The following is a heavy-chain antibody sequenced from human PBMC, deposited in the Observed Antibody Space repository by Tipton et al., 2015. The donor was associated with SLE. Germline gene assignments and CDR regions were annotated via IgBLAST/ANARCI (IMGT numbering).Heavy chain of an antibody. V-gene: IGHV4-34*09. J-gene: IGHJ4*02. CDR3: ARDGPDTSGYYLDY. CDR2: TNPSGNT. D-gene: IGHD3-22*01. Sequence: TLSLTCAVYGGSFSGYSWSWIRQPPGKGLEWIGQTNPSGNTYYNPSLKSRVTMSVDTSKNQFSLRVTSVTAADTAVYYCARDGPDTSGYYLDYWGQGILVTVSS. CDR1: GGSFSGYS.